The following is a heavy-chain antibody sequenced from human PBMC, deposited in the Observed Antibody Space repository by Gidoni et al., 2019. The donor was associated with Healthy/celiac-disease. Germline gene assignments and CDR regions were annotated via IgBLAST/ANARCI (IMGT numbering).Heavy chain of an antibody. Sequence: QVQLVESGGGVVQPGRSLRLSCAASGFPFISYGMHWVRQAPGKGLEWVEVISYDGSNKYYADSVKGRFTISRDNSKNTLYLQMNSLRAEDTAVYYCARGTTYYYDSSGYAWADYWGQGTLVTVSS. CDR3: ARGTTYYYDSSGYAWADY. D-gene: IGHD3-22*01. J-gene: IGHJ4*02. V-gene: IGHV3-30*03. CDR2: ISYDGSNK. CDR1: GFPFISYG.